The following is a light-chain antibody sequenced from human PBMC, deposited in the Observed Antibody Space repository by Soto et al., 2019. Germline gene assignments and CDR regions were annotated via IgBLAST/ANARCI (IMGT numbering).Light chain of an antibody. V-gene: IGKV3-20*01. CDR3: QHYGASLYT. CDR2: GTS. Sequence: EIVLTQSPGTLSLSPGERATLSCRASEAINSRYLAWYQQKPGRAPRLLIHGTSGRASGIPDRFSGSGSGTDFYLTVSRLEPEDFAVYYCQHYGASLYTFGQGTKVDIK. J-gene: IGKJ2*01. CDR1: EAINSRY.